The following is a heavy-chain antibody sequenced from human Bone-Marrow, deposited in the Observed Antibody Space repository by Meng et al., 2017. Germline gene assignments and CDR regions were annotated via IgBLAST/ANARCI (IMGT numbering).Heavy chain of an antibody. V-gene: IGHV4-59*01. Sequence: QVQLQDSGPGLVKPSETLSLTCTVSGGSISSYYWSWIRQPPGKGLEWIGYIYYSGSTNYNPSLKSRVTISVDTSKNQFSLKLSSVTAADTAVYYCARDSSPLEGRFDPWGQGTLVTVSS. D-gene: IGHD1-1*01. CDR3: ARDSSPLEGRFDP. J-gene: IGHJ5*02. CDR1: GGSISSYY. CDR2: IYYSGST.